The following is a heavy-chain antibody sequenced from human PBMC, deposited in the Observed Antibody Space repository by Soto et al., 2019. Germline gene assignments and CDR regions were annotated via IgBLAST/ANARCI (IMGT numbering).Heavy chain of an antibody. CDR3: ARLRVVAAYYFDY. D-gene: IGHD2-15*01. V-gene: IGHV4-31*03. CDR2: IYYSGST. CDR1: GGSISSCGYY. Sequence: SETLSLTCTVSGGSISSCGYYWSWIRQHPGKGLEWIGYIYYSGSTYYNPSLKSRVTISVDTSKNQFSLKLSSVTAADTAVYYCARLRVVAAYYFDYWGQGTLVTVSS. J-gene: IGHJ4*02.